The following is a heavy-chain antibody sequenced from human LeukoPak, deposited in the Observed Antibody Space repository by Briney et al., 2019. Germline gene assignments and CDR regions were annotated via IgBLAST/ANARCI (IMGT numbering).Heavy chain of an antibody. Sequence: GSLRLSCAASGFTFSSCWMSWVRQAPGKGLEWVANIKEDGSEMYYVDSVKGRFTISRDNAKNSLYLQMNSLRAEDTAVYYCARGAAAAGTALFDYWGQGTLVTVSS. CDR3: ARGAAAAGTALFDY. CDR2: IKEDGSEM. J-gene: IGHJ4*02. D-gene: IGHD6-13*01. V-gene: IGHV3-7*04. CDR1: GFTFSSCW.